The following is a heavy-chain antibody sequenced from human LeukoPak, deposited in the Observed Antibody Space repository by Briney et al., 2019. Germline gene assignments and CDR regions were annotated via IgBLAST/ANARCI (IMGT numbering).Heavy chain of an antibody. CDR2: IYTSWST. V-gene: IGHV4-4*09. CDR3: ARNGFRTYCGTGCYSDYMDV. J-gene: IGHJ6*03. Sequence: SETLSLTCTVSGGSISSYYWSWIRQPPGKGLEWIGYIYTSWSTNYNPSLKSRVTISVDTSKNQFSLKLSSVTAADRAVYYCARNGFRTYCGTGCYSDYMDVWGKGATVTVSS. D-gene: IGHD2-21*02. CDR1: GGSISSYY.